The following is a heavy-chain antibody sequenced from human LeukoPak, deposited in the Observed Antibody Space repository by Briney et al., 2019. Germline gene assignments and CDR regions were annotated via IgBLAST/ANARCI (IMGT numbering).Heavy chain of an antibody. V-gene: IGHV3-23*01. Sequence: GGSLRLSCAASGFTFSSYAMSWVRRAPGKGLEWVSAISGSGGSTYYADSVKGRFTISRDNSKNTLYLQMNSLRAEDTAVYYCAKDLGDSSFLDAFDIWGQGTMVTVSS. CDR1: GFTFSSYA. J-gene: IGHJ3*02. CDR2: ISGSGGST. CDR3: AKDLGDSSFLDAFDI. D-gene: IGHD3-22*01.